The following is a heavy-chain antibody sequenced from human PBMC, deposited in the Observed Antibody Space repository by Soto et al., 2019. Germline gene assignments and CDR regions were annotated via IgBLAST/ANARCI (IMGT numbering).Heavy chain of an antibody. Sequence: ASVKVSCKASGYTFTSHGISWVRQAPGQGLEWMGWISAYNGNTNYAQNLQGRVTMTTDTSTSTAHMELRNLRSDDTAVYYCARERDGSSWSSAGCLQHWGQGTLVTVSS. CDR1: GYTFTSHG. D-gene: IGHD6-13*01. CDR3: ARERDGSSWSSAGCLQH. CDR2: ISAYNGNT. J-gene: IGHJ1*01. V-gene: IGHV1-18*01.